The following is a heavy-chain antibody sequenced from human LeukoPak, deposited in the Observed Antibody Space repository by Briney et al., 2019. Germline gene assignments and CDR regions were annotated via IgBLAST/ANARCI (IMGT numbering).Heavy chain of an antibody. J-gene: IGHJ4*02. V-gene: IGHV3-30-3*01. CDR3: ARSRVYYYGSGSYYSFDY. D-gene: IGHD3-10*01. CDR2: ISYDGSNK. Sequence: GGTLRLSRAASVLTFISYAMHWVRQAPGKGREWVAVISYDGSNKYYADSLKGRFTISRDNSKNTLYLQMNSLRAEDTAVYYCARSRVYYYGSGSYYSFDYWGQGTLVTVSS. CDR1: VLTFISYA.